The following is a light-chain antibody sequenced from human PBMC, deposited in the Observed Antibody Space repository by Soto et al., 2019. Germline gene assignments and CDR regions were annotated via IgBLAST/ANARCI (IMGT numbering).Light chain of an antibody. CDR1: HSVLSS. CDR3: QQYNNWPPWT. Sequence: EIVMTQSPGTLSASPGERATLSCRTSHSVLSSSAWYQQKPGQPPRLLIYAASTRDTGIPARFSGSGSWTEFTLTISSLQSDDFAIDYYQQYNNWPPWTFGHGTRVEVK. CDR2: AAS. J-gene: IGKJ1*01. V-gene: IGKV3-15*01.